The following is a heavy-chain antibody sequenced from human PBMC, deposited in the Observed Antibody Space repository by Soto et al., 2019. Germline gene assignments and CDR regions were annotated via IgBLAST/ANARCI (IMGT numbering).Heavy chain of an antibody. CDR2: ISGGT. J-gene: IGHJ4*02. Sequence: GGSLRLSCAASGFIFSAFDMSWVRQAPGKGLEWVSSISGGTYYADSVKGRFTISRDNSKNTLYLQMNGLRAEDTAVYYCAIGGPGGPLGHWGQGTLVTVSS. CDR3: AIGGPGGPLGH. CDR1: GFIFSAFD. D-gene: IGHD3-10*01. V-gene: IGHV3-23*01.